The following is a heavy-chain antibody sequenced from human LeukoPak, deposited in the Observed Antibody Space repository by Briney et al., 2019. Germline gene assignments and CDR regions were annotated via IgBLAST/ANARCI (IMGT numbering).Heavy chain of an antibody. D-gene: IGHD5-24*01. CDR3: ARGARAGYNLDPFDN. Sequence: SETLSLTCTVSGGSISSYYWSWIRQPPGKGLEWIGYIYNSGSTNYNPSLKSRVTISVDTSKNQISLKLSSVTAADTAVYCARGARAGYNLDPFDNWGQGTLVTVSS. CDR2: IYNSGST. J-gene: IGHJ4*02. V-gene: IGHV4-59*08. CDR1: GGSISSYY.